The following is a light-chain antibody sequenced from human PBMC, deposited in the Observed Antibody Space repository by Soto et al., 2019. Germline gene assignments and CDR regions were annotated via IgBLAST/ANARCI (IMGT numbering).Light chain of an antibody. J-gene: IGKJ2*01. Sequence: EIVLTQSPGTLSLSPGERATLSCRASQSVSSSYLAWYQQKPGQAPRLLIYGASSRATGIPDRFSGSGAGTDVTLTISRLEPEECAVYYCQQYGSSPYTFGQGTKLEI. CDR2: GAS. CDR1: QSVSSSY. CDR3: QQYGSSPYT. V-gene: IGKV3-20*01.